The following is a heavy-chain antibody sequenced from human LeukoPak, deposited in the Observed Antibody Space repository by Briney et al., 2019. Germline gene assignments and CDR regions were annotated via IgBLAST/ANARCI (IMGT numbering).Heavy chain of an antibody. J-gene: IGHJ5*02. D-gene: IGHD3-22*01. Sequence: ASVKVSCKVSGYTLTELSMHWVRQAPGKGLEWMGGFDPEDGETIYAQKFQGRVTITADKSTSTAYMELSSLRSEDTAVYYCARDSYYDSSGLSSFDPWGQGTLVTVSS. CDR1: GYTLTELS. CDR2: FDPEDGET. V-gene: IGHV1-24*01. CDR3: ARDSYYDSSGLSSFDP.